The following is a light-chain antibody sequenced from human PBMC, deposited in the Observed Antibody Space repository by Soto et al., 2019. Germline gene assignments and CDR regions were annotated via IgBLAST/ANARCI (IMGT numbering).Light chain of an antibody. CDR2: DAS. Sequence: DIQMTQSPSSRSASAGERVTITCQASQDISNYLNWYQQKLGKAPKLLIYDASNLETGVPSRFSGSGSGTDFTFTISSLRPEDIATYYCQQYSHLITFGQGTRLENK. J-gene: IGKJ5*01. CDR3: QQYSHLIT. CDR1: QDISNY. V-gene: IGKV1-33*01.